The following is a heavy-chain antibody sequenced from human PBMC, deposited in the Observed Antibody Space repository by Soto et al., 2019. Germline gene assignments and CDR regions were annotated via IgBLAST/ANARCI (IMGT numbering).Heavy chain of an antibody. CDR2: ISYSGST. J-gene: IGHJ5*02. D-gene: IGHD2-15*01. Sequence: SETLPLTCTVSGASISTYYWSWIRQPPGKRLEWIGYISYSGSTNYNPSLKSRVTISFDASKNEISLQVRSATAADAAVYYCARDLKEYCSDGKCNWFDPWGQGTLVTVSS. CDR3: ARDLKEYCSDGKCNWFDP. V-gene: IGHV4-59*01. CDR1: GASISTYY.